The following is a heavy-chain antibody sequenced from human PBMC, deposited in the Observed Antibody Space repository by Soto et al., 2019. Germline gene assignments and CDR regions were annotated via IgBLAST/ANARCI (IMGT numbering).Heavy chain of an antibody. CDR3: AREYDSSGYYYGGNFDY. V-gene: IGHV1-18*01. D-gene: IGHD3-22*01. Sequence: ASVKVSCKASGYTFTSNGISWVRQAPGQGLEWMGWISAYNGNTNYAQKLQGRVTMTTDTSTSTAYMELRSLRSDDTAVYYCAREYDSSGYYYGGNFDYWGQGTLVTVSS. CDR1: GYTFTSNG. CDR2: ISAYNGNT. J-gene: IGHJ4*02.